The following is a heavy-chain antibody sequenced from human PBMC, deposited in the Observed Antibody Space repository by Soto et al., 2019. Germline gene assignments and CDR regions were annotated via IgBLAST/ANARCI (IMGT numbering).Heavy chain of an antibody. CDR2: ISPHNDRT. Sequence: QVQLVQSGADVKKPGASVKVSCKASGYNFTSYGISWGRQAPGQGLEWMGWISPHNDRTKYARRFQDRVTMTTETPTSTVYMELGSLRSDDTAVYYCARDLYYSSGRYFDHDAFDIGGQGTVVTVSS. CDR1: GYNFTSYG. V-gene: IGHV1-18*01. CDR3: ARDLYYSSGRYFDHDAFDI. J-gene: IGHJ3*02. D-gene: IGHD6-19*01.